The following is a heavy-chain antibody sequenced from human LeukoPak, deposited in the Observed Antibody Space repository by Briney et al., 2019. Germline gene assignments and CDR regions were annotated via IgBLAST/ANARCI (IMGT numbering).Heavy chain of an antibody. CDR1: GGSISSGGYY. CDR2: IYHSGST. CDR3: ARGTGVVPAALDY. Sequence: PSETLSLTCTVSGGSISSGGYYWSWIRQPPGKGLEWIGYIYHSGSTYYNPSLKSRVTISVDRSKNQFSLKLSSVTAAVTAVYYCARGTGVVPAALDYWGQGTLVTVSS. D-gene: IGHD2-2*01. V-gene: IGHV4-30-2*01. J-gene: IGHJ4*02.